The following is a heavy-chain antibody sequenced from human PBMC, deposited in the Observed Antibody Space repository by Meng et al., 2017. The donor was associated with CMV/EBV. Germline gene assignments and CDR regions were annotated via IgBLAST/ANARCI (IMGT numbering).Heavy chain of an antibody. CDR1: GYSISSGYF. D-gene: IGHD3-16*01. Sequence: SETLSLTCTVSGYSISSGYFWGWIRQPPGKGLEWIGSIYHSGSTYYNPSLRSRVTITVDTSKYQFSLKLSSVTAADTAVYYCARGGTLAAFDIWGQGTMVTVSS. CDR3: ARGGTLAAFDI. J-gene: IGHJ3*02. CDR2: IYHSGST. V-gene: IGHV4-38-2*02.